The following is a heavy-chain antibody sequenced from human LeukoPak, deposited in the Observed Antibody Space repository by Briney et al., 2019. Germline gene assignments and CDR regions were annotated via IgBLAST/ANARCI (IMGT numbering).Heavy chain of an antibody. Sequence: GRSLRLSCAASGFIFTSYAMHWVRQAPGKGLEWVAVISYDGSNNYYADSVKGRFTTSKDTSKNTLYLQMSSLRAEDTAIYYCAKRGSKWDLDNWGQGTLVTVSS. D-gene: IGHD1-26*01. CDR3: AKRGSKWDLDN. V-gene: IGHV3-33*06. CDR1: GFIFTSYA. J-gene: IGHJ4*02. CDR2: ISYDGSNN.